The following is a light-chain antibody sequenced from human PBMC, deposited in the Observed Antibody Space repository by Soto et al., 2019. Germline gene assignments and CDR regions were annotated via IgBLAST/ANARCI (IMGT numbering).Light chain of an antibody. CDR2: GAS. CDR3: QQASSFPHT. J-gene: IGKJ2*01. Sequence: EIVMTQSPATLSVSPGERATLSCRASQSISSNLAWYQQKPGQAPRLLIYGASTRATGIPARFSGSGSGTEFTLTISSLQSDDIATYYCQQASSFPHTFGQGTKLEIK. CDR1: QSISSN. V-gene: IGKV3-15*01.